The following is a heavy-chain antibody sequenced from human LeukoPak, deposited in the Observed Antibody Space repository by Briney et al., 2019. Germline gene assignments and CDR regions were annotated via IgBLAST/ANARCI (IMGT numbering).Heavy chain of an antibody. CDR1: EFTFSSNA. CDR3: ARGGGYNYGDAFDI. D-gene: IGHD5-12*01. Sequence: PGGPLRLSCAASEFTFSSNAMSWVRQAPGKGLEWVSVIYSGGSTYYADSVKGRFTISRDNSKNTLHLQMNSLRAEDTAVYYCARGGGYNYGDAFDIWGQGTMVTVSS. CDR2: IYSGGST. J-gene: IGHJ3*02. V-gene: IGHV3-66*01.